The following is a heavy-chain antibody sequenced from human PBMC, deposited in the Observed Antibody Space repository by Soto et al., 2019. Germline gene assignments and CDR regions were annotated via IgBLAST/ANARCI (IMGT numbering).Heavy chain of an antibody. CDR2: IKSKTDGGTT. J-gene: IGHJ6*03. V-gene: IGHV3-15*01. Sequence: GGSLRLSCAASGFTFSNAWMSWVRQAPGKGLEWVGRIKSKTDGGTTDYAAPVKGRFTISRDDSKNTLYLQMNSLKTEDTAVYYCTTGGPFTIFGVVIISYYYYYMDVWGKGTTVTVSS. CDR1: GFTFSNAW. CDR3: TTGGPFTIFGVVIISYYYYYMDV. D-gene: IGHD3-3*01.